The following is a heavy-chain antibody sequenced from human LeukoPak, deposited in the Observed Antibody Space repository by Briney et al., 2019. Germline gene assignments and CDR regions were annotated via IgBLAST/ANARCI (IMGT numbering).Heavy chain of an antibody. J-gene: IGHJ4*02. CDR3: AREIKRRYYDSSGYYYYFDY. D-gene: IGHD3-22*01. CDR2: IYHGGST. CDR1: GGSISSGGYS. Sequence: PSETLSLTCTVSGGSISSGGYSWSWIRQPPGKGLEWIGYIYHGGSTYYNPSLKSRVTISVDRSKNQFSLKLSSVTAADTAVYYCAREIKRRYYDSSGYYYYFDYWGQGTLVTVSS. V-gene: IGHV4-30-2*01.